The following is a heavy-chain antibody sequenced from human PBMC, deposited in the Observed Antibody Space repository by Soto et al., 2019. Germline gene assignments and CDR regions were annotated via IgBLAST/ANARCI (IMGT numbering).Heavy chain of an antibody. CDR1: GGSISSISSY. D-gene: IGHD3-10*01. CDR2: IYFIGSS. J-gene: IGHJ4*02. Sequence: SETLSLTCSVSGGSISSISSYWGWIRQSPGKGLEWIGSIYFIGSSYSNPSLKSRVTISADTSKNQFILRLSSVAAADSALYFCARQDDNSGSTCWGQGTPVTVCS. V-gene: IGHV4-39*01. CDR3: ARQDDNSGSTC.